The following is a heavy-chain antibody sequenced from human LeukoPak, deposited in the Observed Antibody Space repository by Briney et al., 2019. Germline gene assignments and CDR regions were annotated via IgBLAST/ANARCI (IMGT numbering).Heavy chain of an antibody. CDR2: ISYDGSNK. CDR1: GFTFSSYA. V-gene: IGHV3-30*04. CDR3: ARQQWLN. J-gene: IGHJ4*02. D-gene: IGHD6-19*01. Sequence: GGSLRLSCAASGFTFSSYAMHWVRQAPGKGLEWVAVISYDGSNKYYADSAKGRFTISRDNSKNTLYLQMNSLRAEDTAVYYCARQQWLNWGQGTLVTVSS.